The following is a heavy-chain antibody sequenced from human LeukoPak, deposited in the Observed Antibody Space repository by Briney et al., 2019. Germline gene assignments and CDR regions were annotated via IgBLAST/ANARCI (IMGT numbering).Heavy chain of an antibody. CDR3: ARDGLSCSSTSCPLDV. CDR1: GFTFSSYA. V-gene: IGHV3-23*01. Sequence: GGSLRLSCAASGFTFSSYAMSWVRQAPGKGLEWVSAISGSGGSTYYADSVKGRFTISRDNAKNSLYLQMNSLRAEDTALYHCARDGLSCSSTSCPLDVWGQGTTVTVSS. D-gene: IGHD2-2*01. CDR2: ISGSGGST. J-gene: IGHJ6*02.